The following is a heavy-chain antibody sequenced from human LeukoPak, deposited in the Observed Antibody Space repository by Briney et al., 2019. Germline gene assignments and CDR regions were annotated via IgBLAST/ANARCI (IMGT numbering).Heavy chain of an antibody. CDR2: MNPNSGNL. V-gene: IGHV1-8*01. D-gene: IGHD4-23*01. CDR3: ASLRWYTDPSMIDY. CDR1: GYTFKSYD. Sequence: ASVKVACKTSGYTFKSYDIHWVRQATGQGLEWMGWMNPNSGNLNFAQKYQGRVTMTMTTSISTAYMELSSLTSEDTAVYYCASLRWYTDPSMIDYWGQGNLVTVSS. J-gene: IGHJ4*02.